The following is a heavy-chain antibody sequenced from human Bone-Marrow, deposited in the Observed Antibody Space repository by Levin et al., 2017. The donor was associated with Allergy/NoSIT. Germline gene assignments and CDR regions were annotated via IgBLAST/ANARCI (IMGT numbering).Heavy chain of an antibody. D-gene: IGHD2-2*01. CDR2: ISGSGGST. V-gene: IGHV3-23*01. CDR1: GFTFSSYA. Sequence: GGSLRLSCAASGFTFSSYAMSWVRQAPGKGLEWVSAISGSGGSTYYADSVKGRFTISRDNSKNTLYLQMNSLRAEDTAVYYCAKDRGRTHPKLDIVVVPAARFPQSDRNDYWGQGTLVTVSS. CDR3: AKDRGRTHPKLDIVVVPAARFPQSDRNDY. J-gene: IGHJ4*02.